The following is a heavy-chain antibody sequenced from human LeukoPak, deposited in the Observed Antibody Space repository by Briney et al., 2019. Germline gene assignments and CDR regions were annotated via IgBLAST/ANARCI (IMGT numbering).Heavy chain of an antibody. CDR2: IRYDGSNK. CDR1: GFTFSSYG. J-gene: IGHJ4*02. Sequence: PGGSLRLSCAASGFTFSSYGMHWVRQAPGKGLEWVAFIRYDGSNKYYADSVKGRFTISRDNSKNTLYLQMNSLRAEDTAVYYCATPLSENYDILTGSGPFDYWGQGTLVTVSS. V-gene: IGHV3-30*02. CDR3: ATPLSENYDILTGSGPFDY. D-gene: IGHD3-9*01.